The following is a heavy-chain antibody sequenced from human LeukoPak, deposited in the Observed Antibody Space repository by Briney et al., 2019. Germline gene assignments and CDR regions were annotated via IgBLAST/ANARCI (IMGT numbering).Heavy chain of an antibody. J-gene: IGHJ5*02. CDR2: ISSSSYI. CDR3: ARGVEVVAAADNWFDP. D-gene: IGHD2-2*01. Sequence: GGSLRLSCAASGFSLSSHSMNWVRQAPGKGLEWVSSISSSSYIYYADSVKGRFTISRDNAKHLLYLQMNSLRAEDTAVYYCARGVEVVAAADNWFDPWGQGTLVTVSS. CDR1: GFSLSSHS. V-gene: IGHV3-21*01.